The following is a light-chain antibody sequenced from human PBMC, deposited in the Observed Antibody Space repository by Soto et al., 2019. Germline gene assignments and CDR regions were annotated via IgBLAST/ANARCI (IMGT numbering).Light chain of an antibody. Sequence: EIVLTQSPATLSLSPGERATLSCRASQSVSSYLAWYQQKPGQPPRLLIFGESTRATGVPARFSGSGSGTEFTLTISSLQSEDFAVYYCQQYNNWVTFGQGTKVDIK. CDR1: QSVSSY. CDR3: QQYNNWVT. CDR2: GES. V-gene: IGKV3-15*01. J-gene: IGKJ1*01.